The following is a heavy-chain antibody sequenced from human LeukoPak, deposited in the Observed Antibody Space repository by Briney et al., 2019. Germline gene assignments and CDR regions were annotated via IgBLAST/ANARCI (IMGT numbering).Heavy chain of an antibody. CDR2: INSDGSST. D-gene: IGHD2-2*01. CDR1: GFIFSSYW. V-gene: IGHV3-74*01. CDR3: ARRVVVPAAPYYFDY. Sequence: GGSLRLSCAASGFIFSSYWMHWVRQAPGKGLVWVSLINSDGSSTSYADSVKGRFTISRDNAKNTLYLQMNSLRAEDTAVYYCARRVVVPAAPYYFDYWGQGTLVTVSS. J-gene: IGHJ4*02.